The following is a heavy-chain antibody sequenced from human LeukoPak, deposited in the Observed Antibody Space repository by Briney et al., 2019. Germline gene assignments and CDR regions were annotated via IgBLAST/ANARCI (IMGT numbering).Heavy chain of an antibody. J-gene: IGHJ4*02. Sequence: PGGSLRLSCAASGFTFSSYWMICVRQAPGKGLEWVANINQVGSEKYYVDSVKGRFTISRDNAKNSLYLQMNSLRAEDTAVYYCARDHSAPGVFFDSWGQGTLVTVSS. CDR2: INQVGSEK. CDR1: GFTFSSYW. CDR3: ARDHSAPGVFFDS. V-gene: IGHV3-7*05. D-gene: IGHD1-14*01.